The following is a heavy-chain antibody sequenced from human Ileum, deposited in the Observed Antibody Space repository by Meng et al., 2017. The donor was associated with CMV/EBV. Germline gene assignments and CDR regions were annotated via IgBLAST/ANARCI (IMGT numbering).Heavy chain of an antibody. CDR2: LYSGGST. Sequence: LSCAASGFTVSSNYMSWVRQAPGKGLEWVSVLYSGGSTHYADSGKGRFTISRDNSKNTLYLQINSLRAEDTAVYYCARGRLTGGGFDPWGQGTLVTVSS. J-gene: IGHJ5*02. CDR3: ARGRLTGGGFDP. CDR1: GFTVSSNY. D-gene: IGHD7-27*01. V-gene: IGHV3-53*01.